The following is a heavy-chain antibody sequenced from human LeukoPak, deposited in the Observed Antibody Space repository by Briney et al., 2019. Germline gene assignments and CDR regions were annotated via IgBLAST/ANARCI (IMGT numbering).Heavy chain of an antibody. CDR3: ARDCSGGSCYGAFDI. Sequence: SETLSLTCTVSGASIRSGDYYWSWIRQPPGKGLEWIGYIYDSGSTYYNPSLKSRITISVDTSENRFSLKLSSVTATDTAVYYCARDCSGGSCYGAFDIWGQGT. CDR2: IYDSGST. J-gene: IGHJ3*02. D-gene: IGHD2-15*01. CDR1: GASIRSGDYY. V-gene: IGHV4-30-4*01.